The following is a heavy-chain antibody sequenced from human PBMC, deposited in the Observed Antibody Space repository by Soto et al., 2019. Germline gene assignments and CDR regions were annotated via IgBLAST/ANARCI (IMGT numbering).Heavy chain of an antibody. CDR2: ISGSGGST. CDR1: GFTFSSYA. CDR3: AKDLITMVLGVILYYFDY. D-gene: IGHD3-10*01. V-gene: IGHV3-23*01. J-gene: IGHJ4*02. Sequence: PGGSLRLSCAASGFTFSSYAMSWVLQAPWKGLEWVSAISGSGGSTYYADSVKGRFTISRDNSKNTLYLQMSSLRAEDTAVYYCAKDLITMVLGVILYYFDYWGQGTLVTVSS.